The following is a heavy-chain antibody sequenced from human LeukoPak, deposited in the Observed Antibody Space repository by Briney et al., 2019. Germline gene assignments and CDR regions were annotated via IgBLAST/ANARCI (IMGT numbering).Heavy chain of an antibody. J-gene: IGHJ5*02. CDR3: ARPILGYFSGRSCYKDTNWFDP. CDR2: INPNSGGT. Sequence: ASVKVSCKVSGYTLTELFMHWVRQAPGQGLEWMGWINPNSGGTNYAQKFQGRVTMTRDTSISTAYMELSRLRSDDTAVYYCARPILGYFSGRSCYKDTNWFDPWGQGTLVTVSS. D-gene: IGHD2-15*01. CDR1: GYTLTELF. V-gene: IGHV1-2*02.